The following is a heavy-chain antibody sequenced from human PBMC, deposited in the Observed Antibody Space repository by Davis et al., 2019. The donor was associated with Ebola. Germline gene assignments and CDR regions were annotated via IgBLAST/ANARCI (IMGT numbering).Heavy chain of an antibody. D-gene: IGHD1-26*01. J-gene: IGHJ4*02. CDR2: ISAYNGNT. CDR1: GYTFTSYG. Sequence: ASVKVSCKASGYTFTSYGISWVRQAPGQGLEWMGWISAYNGNTNYAQKLQGRVTITADESTSTAYMELSSLRSEDTAVYYCARAGQGGQGGPGATFDYWGQGTLVTVSS. V-gene: IGHV1-18*01. CDR3: ARAGQGGQGGPGATFDY.